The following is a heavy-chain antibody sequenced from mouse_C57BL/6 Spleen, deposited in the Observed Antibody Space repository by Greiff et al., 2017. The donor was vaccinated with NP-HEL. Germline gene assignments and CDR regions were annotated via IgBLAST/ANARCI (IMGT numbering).Heavy chain of an antibody. CDR2: IDPANGDT. CDR1: GFNIKDDY. J-gene: IGHJ4*01. Sequence: VQLQQSGAELVRPGASVKLSCTASGFNIKDDYMHWVKQRPEQGLEWIGWIDPANGDTEYASKFQGKATITADTSSNTAYLQLSSLTSEDTAVYYCTRGAQAYYAMDYWGQGTSVTVSS. D-gene: IGHD3-2*02. CDR3: TRGAQAYYAMDY. V-gene: IGHV14-4*01.